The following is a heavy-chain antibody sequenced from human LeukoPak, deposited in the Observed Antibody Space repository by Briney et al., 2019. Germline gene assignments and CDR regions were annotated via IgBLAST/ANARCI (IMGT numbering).Heavy chain of an antibody. Sequence: SGGSLRLSCAASGFTFSSYAMHWVRQAPGKGLEYVSAISSNGGSTYYANSVKGRFTISRDNSKNTLYLQMGSLRAEDMAVYYCARGVPGDYAIVPLPNWFDPWGQGTLVTVSS. CDR1: GFTFSSYA. J-gene: IGHJ5*02. D-gene: IGHD4-17*01. V-gene: IGHV3-64*01. CDR2: ISSNGGST. CDR3: ARGVPGDYAIVPLPNWFDP.